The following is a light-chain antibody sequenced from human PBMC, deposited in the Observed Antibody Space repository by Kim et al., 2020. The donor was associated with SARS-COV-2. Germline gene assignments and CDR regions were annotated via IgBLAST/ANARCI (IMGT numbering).Light chain of an antibody. CDR1: SLRSYY. CDR2: GKN. CDR3: NSRDSNDIVL. V-gene: IGLV3-19*01. Sequence: VALGQTVRITCQGDSLRSYYATWYQQKPGQAPILLIYGKNNRPSGIPDRFSGSSSGNTASLTITGTQAGDEADYYCNSRDSNDIVLFGGGTQLTVL. J-gene: IGLJ2*01.